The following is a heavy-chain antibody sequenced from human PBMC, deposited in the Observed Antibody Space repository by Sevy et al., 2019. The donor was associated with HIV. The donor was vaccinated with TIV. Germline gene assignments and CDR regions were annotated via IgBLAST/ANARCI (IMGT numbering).Heavy chain of an antibody. D-gene: IGHD2-21*02. Sequence: ASVKVSCKASGYTFTGYYLHWVRQAPGQGLEWMGWINPNSGGTNYAPKFQGRVTMTRDTSIITASMELSRLRSDDTAVYYCTRSAAEAKNFYCGGDCYSDYWGQGTLVTVSS. J-gene: IGHJ4*02. V-gene: IGHV1-2*02. CDR1: GYTFTGYY. CDR3: TRSAAEAKNFYCGGDCYSDY. CDR2: INPNSGGT.